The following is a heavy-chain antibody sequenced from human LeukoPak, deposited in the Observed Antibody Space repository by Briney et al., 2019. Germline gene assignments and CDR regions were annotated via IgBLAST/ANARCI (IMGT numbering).Heavy chain of an antibody. CDR2: IYSGGRT. Sequence: GGSLRLSCAASGFTFSDYAMSWVRQAAGKGLEWVSVIYSGGRTYYADSVKGRFTISRDNSKNMLYLQMNSLRAEDTAVYYCARDRLSVLWGQGTLVTVSS. V-gene: IGHV3-53*01. D-gene: IGHD2/OR15-2a*01. CDR3: ARDRLSVL. CDR1: GFTFSDYA. J-gene: IGHJ4*02.